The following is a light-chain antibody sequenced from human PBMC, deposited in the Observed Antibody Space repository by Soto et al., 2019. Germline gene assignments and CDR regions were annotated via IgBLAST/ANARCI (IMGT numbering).Light chain of an antibody. V-gene: IGKV3-20*01. Sequence: EIVLPQSPGTLSLSPGDSTTLSCRASQSVNSNYLAWSHRKPGQAPRLLLYGASNRATDIPYRFSASGSGTDFTLTIARLDADEFAVYYCPQYDSTPPTFGHGTKVEVK. CDR3: PQYDSTPPT. CDR2: GAS. J-gene: IGKJ1*01. CDR1: QSVNSNY.